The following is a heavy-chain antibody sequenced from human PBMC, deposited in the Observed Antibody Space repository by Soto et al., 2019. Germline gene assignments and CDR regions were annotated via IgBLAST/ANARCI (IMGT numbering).Heavy chain of an antibody. D-gene: IGHD5-18*01. J-gene: IGHJ4*02. Sequence: GGSLRLSCAASGFTFSSYAMHWVRQAPGKGLEWVVVISYDGSNKYYADSVKGRFTISRDNSKNTLYLQMNSLRAEDTAVYYCARAGWVDTAMVYFDYWGQGTLVTVSS. V-gene: IGHV3-30-3*01. CDR3: ARAGWVDTAMVYFDY. CDR1: GFTFSSYA. CDR2: ISYDGSNK.